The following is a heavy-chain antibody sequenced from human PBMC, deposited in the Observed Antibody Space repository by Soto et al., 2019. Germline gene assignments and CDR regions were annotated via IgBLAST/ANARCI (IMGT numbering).Heavy chain of an antibody. V-gene: IGHV4-4*02. CDR3: ARRLFVRGTLGYYDY. CDR1: NDSIRSDNW. Sequence: QVHLQESGPGLVKPSETLSLTCSVSNDSIRSDNWWSWVRQPPGKGLEWIGESFHSGSSNNNPSLQSRVTLSVDKTKNEFSRKLHSVTAADTAVYYCARRLFVRGTLGYYDYRGQGTLVTVSS. J-gene: IGHJ4*02. CDR2: SFHSGSS. D-gene: IGHD3-10*02.